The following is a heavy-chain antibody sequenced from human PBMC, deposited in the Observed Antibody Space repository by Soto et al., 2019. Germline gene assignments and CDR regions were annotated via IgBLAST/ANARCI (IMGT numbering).Heavy chain of an antibody. V-gene: IGHV4-59*01. Sequence: SETLSLTCSVSGGSMSEYFWSWIRQSPGKGLEWIGYIYYLGSTDYNPSLKSRATISVDTSKRQFSLRLTSVTAADTAVYYCARDGYDGSGSPYPAYWGPGTQVTVSS. CDR2: IYYLGST. J-gene: IGHJ4*02. D-gene: IGHD3-10*01. CDR1: GGSMSEYF. CDR3: ARDGYDGSGSPYPAY.